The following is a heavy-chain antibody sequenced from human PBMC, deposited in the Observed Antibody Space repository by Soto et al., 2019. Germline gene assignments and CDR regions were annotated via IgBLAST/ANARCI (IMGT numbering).Heavy chain of an antibody. Sequence: ASXTLSLACTVSGGSISSYYWSWIRQPPVNGLEWIVYIYYSGSTNYNPSLKSRVTISVDTSKNQFSLKLSSVTAADTAVYYCARELYYYDSSGYSSYFDYWGQGTLVTVSS. CDR2: IYYSGST. V-gene: IGHV4-59*01. J-gene: IGHJ4*02. D-gene: IGHD3-22*01. CDR3: ARELYYYDSSGYSSYFDY. CDR1: GGSISSYY.